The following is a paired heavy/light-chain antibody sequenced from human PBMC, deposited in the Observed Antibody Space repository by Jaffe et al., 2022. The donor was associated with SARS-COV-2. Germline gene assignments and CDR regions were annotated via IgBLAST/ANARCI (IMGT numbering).Heavy chain of an antibody. J-gene: IGHJ3*02. Sequence: EVQLVESGGGLVQPGGSLRLSCAASKFTFSSYWMSWVRQAPGKGLEWVANIKEDGSEKYYVDSVKGRVTISRDNAKNSLYLQMNSLRAEDTAIYYCARRAYGDYPYAFDIWGQGTMVTVSS. CDR1: KFTFSSYW. V-gene: IGHV3-7*01. CDR3: ARRAYGDYPYAFDI. CDR2: IKEDGSEK. D-gene: IGHD4-17*01.
Light chain of an antibody. J-gene: IGLJ2*01. CDR1: SSNIGAGYD. V-gene: IGLV1-40*01. CDR3: QSYDSSLSGYVV. Sequence: QSVLTQPPSVSGAPGQRVTISCTGSSSNIGAGYDVNWYQQLPGTAPKFLIYGNSNRPSGVPDRFSGSKSGTSASLAITGLQAEDEADYYCQSYDSSLSGYVVFGGGTKLTVL. CDR2: GNS.